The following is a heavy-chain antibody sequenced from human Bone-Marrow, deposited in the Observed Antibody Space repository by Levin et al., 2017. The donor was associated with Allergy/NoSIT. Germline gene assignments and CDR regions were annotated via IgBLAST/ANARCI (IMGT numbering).Heavy chain of an antibody. J-gene: IGHJ2*01. Sequence: LRLSCAVSGGSISSGGYSWSWIRQPPGKGLEWIGYIYHSGSTYYNPSLKSRVTISVDRSKNQFSLKLSSVTAADTAVYYCARGGRVRGVNYWYFDLWGRGTLVTVSS. D-gene: IGHD3-10*01. CDR3: ARGGRVRGVNYWYFDL. CDR1: GGSISSGGYS. V-gene: IGHV4-30-2*01. CDR2: IYHSGST.